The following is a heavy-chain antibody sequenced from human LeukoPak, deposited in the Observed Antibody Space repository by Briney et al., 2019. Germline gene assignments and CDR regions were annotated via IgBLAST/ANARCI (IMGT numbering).Heavy chain of an antibody. CDR2: ISAYNGNT. J-gene: IGHJ4*02. D-gene: IGHD3-10*01. CDR1: GYTFTSYG. V-gene: IGHV1-18*04. CDR3: ARDLSSWGSGSYPY. Sequence: ASVKVSCKASGYTFTSYGISWVRQAPGQGLEWMGWISAYNGNTNYAQKLQGRVTMTTDTSTSTAYMELRSLRPDDTAVYYCARDLSSWGSGSYPYWGQGTLVTVSS.